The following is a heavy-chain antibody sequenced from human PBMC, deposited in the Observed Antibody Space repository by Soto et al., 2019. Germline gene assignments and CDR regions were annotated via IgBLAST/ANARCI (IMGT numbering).Heavy chain of an antibody. Sequence: SETLSLTCTVSVGSISSYYCSWIRQPPGKGLEWIGYIYYSGSTNYNPSLKSRVTISVDTSKNQFSLKLSSVTAADTAVYYCARSNSGYDYYYYYYMDVWGKGTTVTVSS. V-gene: IGHV4-59*08. CDR2: IYYSGST. CDR3: ARSNSGYDYYYYYYMDV. CDR1: VGSISSYY. D-gene: IGHD5-12*01. J-gene: IGHJ6*03.